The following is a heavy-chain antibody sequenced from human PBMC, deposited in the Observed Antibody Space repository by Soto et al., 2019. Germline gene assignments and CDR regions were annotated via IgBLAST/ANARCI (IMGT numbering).Heavy chain of an antibody. J-gene: IGHJ5*02. CDR1: EDTFTHYD. CDR3: VRRAASCHRSWFDP. Sequence: QVELVQSGAEVKKPGASVRVSCQASEDTFTHYDLNWVRQATGQGLEWMGWMNPNTGNSDYAHKFQGRVTMSRDTSTRTFYMELSSLRSDDTAVYYCVRRAASCHRSWFDPWGQGTLVTVSS. V-gene: IGHV1-8*01. CDR2: MNPNTGNS. D-gene: IGHD2-15*01.